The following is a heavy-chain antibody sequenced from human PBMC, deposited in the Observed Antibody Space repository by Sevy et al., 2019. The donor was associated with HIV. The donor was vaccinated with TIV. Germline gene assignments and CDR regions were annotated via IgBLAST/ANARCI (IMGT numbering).Heavy chain of an antibody. V-gene: IGHV6-1*01. Sequence: SQTLSLTCAISGDSVSSNNAAWNWIRQSPSRGLEWLGRTYYKSKWYSHYAVSVKSRMTINPDTSKNQFSPQLNSVTPEDTAVYYCARSVAALDFWYFDLWGRGTLVTVSS. CDR3: ARSVAALDFWYFDL. D-gene: IGHD6-19*01. J-gene: IGHJ2*01. CDR2: TYYKSKWYS. CDR1: GDSVSSNNAA.